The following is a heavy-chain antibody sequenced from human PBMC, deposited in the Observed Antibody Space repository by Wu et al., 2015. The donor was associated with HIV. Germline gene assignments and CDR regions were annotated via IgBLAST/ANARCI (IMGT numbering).Heavy chain of an antibody. V-gene: IGHV1-46*03. Sequence: QVQLVQSGAEVKKPGASVKISCKASGYTFTSYYMHWMRQAPGQGPEWMGVINPRENRVSYSQKFQGRVTMTRDTTTSTVYMELSGLTPEDTAVYYCASRIVRTGNMEAFDTVGSRDTWSPSLQ. CDR1: GYTFTSYY. J-gene: IGHJ3*02. D-gene: IGHD1-1*01. CDR2: INPRENRV. CDR3: ASRIVRTGNMEAFDT.